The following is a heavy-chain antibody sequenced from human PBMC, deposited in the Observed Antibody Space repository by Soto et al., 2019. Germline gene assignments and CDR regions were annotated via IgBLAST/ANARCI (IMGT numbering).Heavy chain of an antibody. CDR1: GFTLSDYH. V-gene: IGHV3-72*01. D-gene: IGHD3-10*01. CDR2: SRNKANSYTT. J-gene: IGHJ4*02. CDR3: TRALFGRYDFDY. Sequence: GGSLRLSCAASGFTLSDYHMDWVRQAPGKGLEWVGRSRNKANSYTTEYAASVKGRFTISRGDSKNFLYLQMNSLKTEDSALYYCTRALFGRYDFDYWGLGTLVTVSS.